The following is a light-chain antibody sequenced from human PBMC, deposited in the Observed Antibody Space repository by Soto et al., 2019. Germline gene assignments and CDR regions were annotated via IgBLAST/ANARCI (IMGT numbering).Light chain of an antibody. J-gene: IGKJ4*01. CDR3: QQANNFPLT. CDR2: TTS. CDR1: QGINNW. V-gene: IGKV1-12*01. Sequence: IQMTQSPSSVSASVGDRVTTTCRASQGINNWLAWYQQKPGKAPKLLIYTTSSLQSGVPSRFSGSGSGTDFTLTITSLQPEDVATYYCQQANNFPLTFGGGPRWRSN.